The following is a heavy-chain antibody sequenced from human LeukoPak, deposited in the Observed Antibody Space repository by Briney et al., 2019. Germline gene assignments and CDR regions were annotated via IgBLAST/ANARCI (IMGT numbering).Heavy chain of an antibody. CDR3: ARGSHSSFDY. CDR2: TYYRPKFNT. V-gene: IGHV6-1*01. Sequence: LSQTLSLTCAIAGDRLSNNNVDWDWIRQSPSRGLEWLGRTYYRPKFNTDCAVSVKSRIAINSDTSKNQFSLQLNSVTPDDTGVYYCARGSHSSFDYWGQGTLVTVSS. D-gene: IGHD3-10*01. J-gene: IGHJ4*02. CDR1: GDRLSNNNVD.